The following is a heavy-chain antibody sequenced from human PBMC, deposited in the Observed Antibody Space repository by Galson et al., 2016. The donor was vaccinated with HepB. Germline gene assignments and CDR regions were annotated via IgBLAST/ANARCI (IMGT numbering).Heavy chain of an antibody. V-gene: IGHV3-21*01. CDR1: AFSFSSCT. CDR3: ARAIAVAVVDY. Sequence: SLRLSCAASAFSFSSCTMNWVRQAPGKGLEWVSSISRSSNFIYYADSVKGRFTISRDNAKNSLYLQMNSLRAEDTAVYYCARAIAVAVVDYWGQGTLVTVSS. J-gene: IGHJ4*02. D-gene: IGHD6-19*01. CDR2: ISRSSNFI.